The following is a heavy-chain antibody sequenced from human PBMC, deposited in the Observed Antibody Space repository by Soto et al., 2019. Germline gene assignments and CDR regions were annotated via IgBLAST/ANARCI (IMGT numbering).Heavy chain of an antibody. CDR3: ARQNTYYYDSSGVYYFDY. D-gene: IGHD3-22*01. Sequence: PGESLKISCKGSGYSFTSYWIGWVRQMPGKGLEWMGIIYPGDSDTRYSPSFQGQVTISADKSISTAYLQWSSLKASDTAMYYCARQNTYYYDSSGVYYFDYWGQGTLVTVSS. V-gene: IGHV5-51*01. CDR2: IYPGDSDT. J-gene: IGHJ4*02. CDR1: GYSFTSYW.